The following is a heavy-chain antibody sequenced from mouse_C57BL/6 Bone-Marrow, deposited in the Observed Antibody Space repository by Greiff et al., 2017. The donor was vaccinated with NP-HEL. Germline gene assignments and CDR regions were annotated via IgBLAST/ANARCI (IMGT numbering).Heavy chain of an antibody. J-gene: IGHJ1*03. CDR3: ARLGPTGAYFDV. Sequence: EVQLQESGPELVKPGDSVSMSCKASGYTFTDYYMHWVKQSHGKSLEWIGYIYPNNGGNGYNQKFKGQATFTVDKTSNTSYMVLRSQTSEDSTVYYGARLGPTGAYFDVWGKGTTVTVSS. CDR1: GYTFTDYY. CDR2: IYPNNGGN. V-gene: IGHV1-34*01. D-gene: IGHD4-1*02.